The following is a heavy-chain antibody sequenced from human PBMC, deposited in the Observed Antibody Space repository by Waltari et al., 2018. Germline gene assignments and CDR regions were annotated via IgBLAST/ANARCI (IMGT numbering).Heavy chain of an antibody. CDR3: ARLMLSHPENGMDV. J-gene: IGHJ6*02. D-gene: IGHD3-10*02. Sequence: EVQLVESGGGFFQPGGSLRLPCEASGFAFSNYWIHWVRQAPGRGLEWVSRISGDGTSISNADSVGGRFSISRDNYKNTVYLQIHSLRAEDTAVFYCARLMLSHPENGMDVWGQGTSVTVS. V-gene: IGHV3-74*01. CDR2: ISGDGTSI. CDR1: GFAFSNYW.